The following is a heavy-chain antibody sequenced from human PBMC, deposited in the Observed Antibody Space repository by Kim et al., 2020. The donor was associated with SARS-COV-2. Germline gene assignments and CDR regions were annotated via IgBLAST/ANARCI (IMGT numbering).Heavy chain of an antibody. Sequence: YSPSVKGQVTISADKSISTAYLQWSSRKASDTAMYYCARSMGVAEQPLDYWGQGTLVTVSS. CDR3: ARSMGVAEQPLDY. J-gene: IGHJ4*02. V-gene: IGHV5-51*01. D-gene: IGHD6-13*01.